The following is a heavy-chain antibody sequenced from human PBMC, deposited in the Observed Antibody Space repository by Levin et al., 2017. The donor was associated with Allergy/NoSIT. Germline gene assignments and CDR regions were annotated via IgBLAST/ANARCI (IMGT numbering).Heavy chain of an antibody. V-gene: IGHV3-21*01. CDR1: GFTFSSYS. Sequence: NAGGSLRLSCAASGFTFSSYSMNWVRQAPGKGLEWVSSISSSSSYIYYADSVKGRFTISRDNAKNSLYLQMNSLRAEDTAVYYCARVFRGGYSSNWFDPWGQGTLVTVSS. CDR2: ISSSSSYI. J-gene: IGHJ5*02. D-gene: IGHD4-23*01. CDR3: ARVFRGGYSSNWFDP.